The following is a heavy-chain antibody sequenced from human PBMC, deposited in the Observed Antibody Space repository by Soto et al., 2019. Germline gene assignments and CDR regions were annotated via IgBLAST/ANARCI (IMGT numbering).Heavy chain of an antibody. V-gene: IGHV4-61*01. D-gene: IGHD3-22*01. J-gene: IGHJ4*02. CDR1: GGSVSSGNYY. CDR3: ARSMHYSDGSNYSPFDY. Sequence: QVQLQESGPGLVKPSETLSLTCTVSGGSVSSGNYYWSWIRQPPGKGLEWIGYFYYTGSINYNPSLKSRVTISIDASKNQFSLRLSSVTAADTAVYYCARSMHYSDGSNYSPFDYWGQGTLVTVSS. CDR2: FYYTGSI.